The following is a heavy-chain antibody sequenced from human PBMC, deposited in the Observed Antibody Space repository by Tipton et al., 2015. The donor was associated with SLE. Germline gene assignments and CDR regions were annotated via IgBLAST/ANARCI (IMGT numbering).Heavy chain of an antibody. CDR2: ISGSGGST. V-gene: IGHV3-21*01. CDR1: GFTFSSYS. J-gene: IGHJ5*02. Sequence: SLRLSCAASGFTFSSYSMNWVRQAPGKGLEWVSAISGSGGSTYYADSVKGRFTISRDNAKNSLYLQMNSLRAEDTAVYYCARDSSSWYGRFDPWGQGTLVTVSS. D-gene: IGHD6-13*01. CDR3: ARDSSSWYGRFDP.